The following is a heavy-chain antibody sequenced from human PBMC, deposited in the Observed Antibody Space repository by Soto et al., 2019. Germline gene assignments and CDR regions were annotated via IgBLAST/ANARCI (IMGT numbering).Heavy chain of an antibody. V-gene: IGHV2-5*02. D-gene: IGHD2-15*01. CDR2: IYWDDDK. J-gene: IGHJ4*02. CDR3: SHRVGAPGYFDF. Sequence: QITLKESGPTLVKPTQTLTLTCTFSGFSLSTNGVGVGWIRQPPGKALEWLALIYWDDDKRYSPSLKSRLTITKDTSRKQVVLTMTNMDPVDTATYYGSHRVGAPGYFDFWGQGTLVTVSS. CDR1: GFSLSTNGVG.